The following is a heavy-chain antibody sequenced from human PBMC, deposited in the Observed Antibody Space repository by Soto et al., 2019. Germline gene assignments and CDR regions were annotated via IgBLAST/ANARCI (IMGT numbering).Heavy chain of an antibody. Sequence: ASVKVSCKASGGTFSSYAISWVRQAPGQGLEWMGGIIPIFGTANYAQKFQGRVTLTAEESTSTAYMELSTLRSEDTGVYYCARAGGEDFWSGPRSYAFDIWGQGTMVTVSS. V-gene: IGHV1-69*13. CDR2: IIPIFGTA. D-gene: IGHD3-3*01. CDR3: ARAGGEDFWSGPRSYAFDI. CDR1: GGTFSSYA. J-gene: IGHJ3*02.